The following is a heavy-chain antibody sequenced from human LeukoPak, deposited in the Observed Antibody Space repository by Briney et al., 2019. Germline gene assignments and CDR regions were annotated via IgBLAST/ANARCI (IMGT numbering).Heavy chain of an antibody. CDR2: INHSGST. D-gene: IGHD3-3*01. V-gene: IGHV4-34*01. CDR3: ARGIHDLGAYGVVRPYYYMDV. CDR1: GGSFSGYY. J-gene: IGHJ6*03. Sequence: SETLSLTCAVYGGSFSGYYWSWIRQPPGKGLEWIGEINHSGSTNYNPSLKSRVTISVDTSKNQFSLKLSSVTAADTAVYYCARGIHDLGAYGVVRPYYYMDVWGKGTTVTVSS.